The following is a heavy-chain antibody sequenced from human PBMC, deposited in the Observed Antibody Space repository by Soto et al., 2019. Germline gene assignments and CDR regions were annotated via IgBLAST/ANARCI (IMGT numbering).Heavy chain of an antibody. Sequence: PSETLSLTCTVSGGSISSYYWSWIRQPPGKGLEYIGYIYYSGSTSYNPSLKSRVTISVDTSKNQFSLKLSSVTAAVLAVYYCARSYYDFWGDYALWGQGTLVTVSS. CDR3: ARSYYDFWGDYAL. D-gene: IGHD3-3*01. CDR1: GGSISSYY. J-gene: IGHJ4*02. CDR2: IYYSGST. V-gene: IGHV4-59*01.